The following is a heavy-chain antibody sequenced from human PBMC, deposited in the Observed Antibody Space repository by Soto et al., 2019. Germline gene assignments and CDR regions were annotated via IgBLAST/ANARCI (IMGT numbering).Heavy chain of an antibody. J-gene: IGHJ4*02. D-gene: IGHD3-22*01. CDR2: IIPIFGTA. CDR1: GGTFSSYA. V-gene: IGHV1-69*13. CDR3: AKDPNRSGYYAATEFEY. Sequence: SVKVSCKASGGTFSSYAISWVRQAPGQGLEWMGGIIPIFGTANYAQKFQGRVTITADESTSTAYMELSSLRSEDTAVYYCAKDPNRSGYYAATEFEYWGQGTLVTVSS.